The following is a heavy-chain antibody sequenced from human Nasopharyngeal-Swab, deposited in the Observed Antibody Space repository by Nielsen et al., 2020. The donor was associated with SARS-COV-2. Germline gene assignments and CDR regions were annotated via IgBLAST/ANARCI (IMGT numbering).Heavy chain of an antibody. CDR3: ATVGGGSYYPFDY. J-gene: IGHJ4*02. CDR2: IIPIFGTA. Sequence: SVKVSCKASGGTFSSYAISWVRQAPGQGLEWMGGIIPIFGTANYAQKFQDRVTITADESTSTAYMELSSLRSEDTAVYYCATVGGGSYYPFDYWGQGTLVTVSS. CDR1: GGTFSSYA. V-gene: IGHV1-69*13. D-gene: IGHD1-26*01.